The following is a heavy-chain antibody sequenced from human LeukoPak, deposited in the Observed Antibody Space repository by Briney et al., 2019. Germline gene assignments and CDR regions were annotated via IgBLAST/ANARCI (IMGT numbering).Heavy chain of an antibody. D-gene: IGHD3-10*01. CDR3: ARARGATTYYYGSGSTQFDP. CDR1: GGSISSGSYY. J-gene: IGHJ5*02. V-gene: IGHV4-61*02. Sequence: SRTLSLTCTVSGGSISSGSYYWSWIRQPAGKGLEWIGRIYFSGSTNYNPSLKSRVTISVDTSKNQFSLKLSSVIAADTAVYYCARARGATTYYYGSGSTQFDPWGQGTLVTVSS. CDR2: IYFSGST.